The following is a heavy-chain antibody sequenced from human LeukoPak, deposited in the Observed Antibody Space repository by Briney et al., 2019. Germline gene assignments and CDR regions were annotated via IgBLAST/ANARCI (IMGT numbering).Heavy chain of an antibody. D-gene: IGHD3-10*01. CDR1: GFTFSSYG. Sequence: GGSLRLSCAASGFTFSSYGMHWVRQAPGKGLEWVAVISYDGSNKYYADSVKGRFTISRDNSKSTLYLQMNSLRAEDTAVYYCAKDRDEYYYYYGMDVWGQGTTVTVSS. CDR2: ISYDGSNK. CDR3: AKDRDEYYYYYGMDV. J-gene: IGHJ6*02. V-gene: IGHV3-30*18.